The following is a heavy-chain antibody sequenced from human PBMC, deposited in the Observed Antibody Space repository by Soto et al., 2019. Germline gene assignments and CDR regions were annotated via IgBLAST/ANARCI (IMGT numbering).Heavy chain of an antibody. D-gene: IGHD6-19*01. CDR2: ITPMFGTA. V-gene: IGHV1-69*12. J-gene: IGHJ2*01. CDR3: AQTLGLAVAGPGRFDL. Sequence: QVQLVQSGAEVKKYGSSVKVSCKASGGTFSRYAISWVRQAPGQGLEWMGGITPMFGTANYAQKFQGIVTITADESTSTAYMELSSLRSDDTAVYYCAQTLGLAVAGPGRFDLWGRGTLVTVSS. CDR1: GGTFSRYA.